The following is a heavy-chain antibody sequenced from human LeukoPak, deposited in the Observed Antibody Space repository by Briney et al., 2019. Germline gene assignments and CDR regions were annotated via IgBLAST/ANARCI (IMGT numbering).Heavy chain of an antibody. V-gene: IGHV3-30-3*01. D-gene: IGHD3-3*01. Sequence: GGSLRLSCAASGFTFSSYAMHWVRQAPGKGLEWVAVISYDGSNKYYADSVRGRFTISRDNSKNTLYLQMNSLRAEDTAVYYCARDTGITIPLDYWGQGTLVTVSS. CDR2: ISYDGSNK. J-gene: IGHJ4*02. CDR3: ARDTGITIPLDY. CDR1: GFTFSSYA.